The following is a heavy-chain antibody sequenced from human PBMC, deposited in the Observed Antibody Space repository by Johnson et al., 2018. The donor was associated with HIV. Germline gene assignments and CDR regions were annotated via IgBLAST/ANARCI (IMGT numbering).Heavy chain of an antibody. CDR3: ARGLIIQLWLQAAFDI. V-gene: IGHV3-30*14. Sequence: HVQLVESGGGVVQPGRSLRLSCVASGFTFSDYAVHWVRQAPGKGLEWVAVISYDGSNKYYADSVKGRFTISRDNSKNTLYLQMNSLRAEDTDVYYCARGLIIQLWLQAAFDIWGQGTMVTVSS. D-gene: IGHD5-18*01. CDR2: ISYDGSNK. CDR1: GFTFSDYA. J-gene: IGHJ3*02.